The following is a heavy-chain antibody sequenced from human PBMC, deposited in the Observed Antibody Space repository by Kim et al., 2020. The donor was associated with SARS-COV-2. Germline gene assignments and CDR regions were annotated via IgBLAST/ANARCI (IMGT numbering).Heavy chain of an antibody. CDR2: IYYSGST. Sequence: SETLSLTCTVSGGSISSSSYYWGWIRQPPGKGLEWIGSIYYSGSTYYNPSLKSRVTISVDTSKNQFSLKLSSVTAADTAVYYCARVYGSGSYYIGLTKAGDNWFDPWGQGTLVTVSS. CDR1: GGSISSSSYY. D-gene: IGHD3-10*01. V-gene: IGHV4-39*07. CDR3: ARVYGSGSYYIGLTKAGDNWFDP. J-gene: IGHJ5*02.